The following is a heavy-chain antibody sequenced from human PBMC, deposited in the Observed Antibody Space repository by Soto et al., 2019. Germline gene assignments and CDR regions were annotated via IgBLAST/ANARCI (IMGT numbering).Heavy chain of an antibody. V-gene: IGHV1-3*04. Sequence: GGSAKVSFKAFRKSFPTYAISWVRHAPGQRLQWMGWINTVNGNPHYSQKFQGRVTITRDSSASTVYMELSSLKSEDTAFYYCASGRGSMFDPWGQGTLVTISS. D-gene: IGHD3-16*01. CDR1: RKSFPTYA. CDR3: ASGRGSMFDP. J-gene: IGHJ5*02. CDR2: INTVNGNP.